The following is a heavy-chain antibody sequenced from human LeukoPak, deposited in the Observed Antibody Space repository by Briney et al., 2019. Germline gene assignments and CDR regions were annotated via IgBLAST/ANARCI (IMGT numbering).Heavy chain of an antibody. J-gene: IGHJ4*02. Sequence: ASVKVSCKASGYTFTNYGISWVRQAPGQGLEWMGWINPNSGGTNYAQKFQGRVTMTRDTSISTAYMELSRLRSDDTAVYYCATDCSSTSCTTSWGQGTLVTVSS. CDR3: ATDCSSTSCTTS. CDR1: GYTFTNYG. D-gene: IGHD2-2*01. V-gene: IGHV1-2*02. CDR2: INPNSGGT.